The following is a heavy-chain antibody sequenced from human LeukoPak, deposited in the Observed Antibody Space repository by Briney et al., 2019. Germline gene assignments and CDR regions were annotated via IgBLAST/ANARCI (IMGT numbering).Heavy chain of an antibody. J-gene: IGHJ4*02. D-gene: IGHD3-22*01. V-gene: IGHV3-43D*03. Sequence: GGSLRLSCVASGFTFDDYAMHWVRQAPGKGLEWVCLTNWDGTNTLCAGSVKGRFTISRDNNKSSLFLQMNSLKPEDTTLYYCAKGDSGHDSIFHPPGAFDSWGQGTLVTVSS. CDR2: TNWDGTNT. CDR3: AKGDSGHDSIFHPPGAFDS. CDR1: GFTFDDYA.